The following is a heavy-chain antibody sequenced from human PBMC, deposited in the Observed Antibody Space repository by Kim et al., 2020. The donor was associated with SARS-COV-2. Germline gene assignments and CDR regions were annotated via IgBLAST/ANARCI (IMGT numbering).Heavy chain of an antibody. Sequence: GGSLRLSCAASGFTFSSYGMHWVRQAPGKGLEWVAVISYDGCNKYYADSVKGRFTISRDNSKNTLYLQMNSLRAEDTAVYYCAKDLDFYSSGGPYYLAYGGQGTRVTVSS. V-gene: IGHV3-30*18. CDR2: ISYDGCNK. CDR1: GFTFSSYG. D-gene: IGHD3-10*01. CDR3: AKDLDFYSSGGPYYLAY. J-gene: IGHJ4*02.